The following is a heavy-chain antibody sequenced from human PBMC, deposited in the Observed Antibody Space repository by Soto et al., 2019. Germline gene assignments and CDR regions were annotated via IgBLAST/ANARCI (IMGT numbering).Heavy chain of an antibody. CDR2: MNPRSGGS. V-gene: IGHV1-2*02. CDR1: GYTFTNYY. Sequence: ASVKVSCKASGYTFTNYYMHWLRQAPGQGLEWMGWMNPRSGGSKYAQAFQDRVTMTGDASISTAYMEMTSLRHGDTAVYFCARSDDSTSYPLYLWGRGTRVTVSS. D-gene: IGHD4-4*01. CDR3: ARSDDSTSYPLYL. J-gene: IGHJ5*02.